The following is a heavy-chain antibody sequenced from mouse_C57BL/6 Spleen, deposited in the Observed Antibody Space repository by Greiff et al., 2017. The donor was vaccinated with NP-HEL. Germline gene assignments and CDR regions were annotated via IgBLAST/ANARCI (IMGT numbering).Heavy chain of an antibody. Sequence: QVQLQQPGAELVRPGSSVKLSCKASGYTFTSYWMHWVKQRPIQGLEWIGYINPNNGGTSYNQKFKGKATLTVNKSSSTAYMELRSLTSEDSAVYYCARDAYWGQGTLVTVSA. CDR1: GYTFTSYW. CDR2: INPNNGGT. CDR3: ARDAY. V-gene: IGHV1-52*01. J-gene: IGHJ3*01.